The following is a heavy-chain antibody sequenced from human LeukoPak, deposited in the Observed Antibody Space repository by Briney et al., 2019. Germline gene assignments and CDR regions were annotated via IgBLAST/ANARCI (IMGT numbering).Heavy chain of an antibody. CDR2: IWYDGSNK. J-gene: IGHJ3*02. V-gene: IGHV3-33*08. CDR1: GFTFSTYW. D-gene: IGHD3-16*02. Sequence: GGSLRLSCAASGFTFSTYWMNWVRQAPGKGLEWVAVIWYDGSNKYYADSVKGRFTISRDNSKNTLYLQMNSLRAEDTAVYYCARGPGGIMITFGGVISRAFDIWGQGTMVTVSS. CDR3: ARGPGGIMITFGGVISRAFDI.